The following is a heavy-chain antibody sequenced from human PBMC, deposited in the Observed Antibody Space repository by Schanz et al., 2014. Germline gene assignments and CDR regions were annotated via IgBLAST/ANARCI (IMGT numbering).Heavy chain of an antibody. CDR1: GFTFSSYS. CDR2: ISGTTTYT. Sequence: EVQLVESGGGLVKPGGSLRLSCAASGFTFSSYSMNWVRQAPGKGLEWVSYISGTTTYTNYADSVKGRFTISRDNAKNSLYLQMNSLRAEDTAVYYCAREQIMAAAGLVDYWDHGTLVTVSS. CDR3: AREQIMAAAGLVDY. V-gene: IGHV3-21*05. D-gene: IGHD6-13*01. J-gene: IGHJ4*01.